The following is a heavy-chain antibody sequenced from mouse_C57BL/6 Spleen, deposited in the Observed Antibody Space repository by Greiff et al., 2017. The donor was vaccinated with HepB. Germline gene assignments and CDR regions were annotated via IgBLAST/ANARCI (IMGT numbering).Heavy chain of an antibody. Sequence: VQLQQSGAELVKPGASVKISCKASGYAFSSYWMNWVKQRPGKGLEWIGQIYPGDGDTNYNGKFKGKATLTADKSSSTAYMQLSSLTSEDSAVYCCARSTVVAHWYFDVWGTGTTVTVSS. V-gene: IGHV1-80*01. J-gene: IGHJ1*03. D-gene: IGHD1-1*01. CDR1: GYAFSSYW. CDR3: ARSTVVAHWYFDV. CDR2: IYPGDGDT.